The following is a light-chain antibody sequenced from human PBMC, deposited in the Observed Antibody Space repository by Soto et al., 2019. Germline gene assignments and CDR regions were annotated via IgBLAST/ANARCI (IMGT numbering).Light chain of an antibody. Sequence: IQMTQSPSSLSASVGDTVTITCQARQDITKYVNWYQHKVGKAPKLLMYDASKLETGIPSRFSGSGSGTDFTLTISTLQPEDIATYYCQQYDSLPLTFGGGTKVAIK. CDR3: QQYDSLPLT. J-gene: IGKJ4*01. CDR1: QDITKY. CDR2: DAS. V-gene: IGKV1-33*01.